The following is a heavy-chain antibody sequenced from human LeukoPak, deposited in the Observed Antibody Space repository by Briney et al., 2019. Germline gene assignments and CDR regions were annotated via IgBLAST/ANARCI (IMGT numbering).Heavy chain of an antibody. J-gene: IGHJ5*02. Sequence: GASVKVSCKASGYTFTSYYMHWVRQAPGQGLEWMGIINPSGGSTSYAQKFQGRVTMTRDTSTSTVYMELSSLRSEDTAVYYCARDLDSIAARPGDQWSWFDPWGQGTLVTVSS. CDR2: INPSGGST. V-gene: IGHV1-46*01. D-gene: IGHD6-6*01. CDR3: ARDLDSIAARPGDQWSWFDP. CDR1: GYTFTSYY.